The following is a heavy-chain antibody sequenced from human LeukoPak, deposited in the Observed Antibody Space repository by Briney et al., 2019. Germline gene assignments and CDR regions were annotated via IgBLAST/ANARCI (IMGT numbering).Heavy chain of an antibody. J-gene: IGHJ4*02. D-gene: IGHD6-19*01. V-gene: IGHV3-48*03. CDR3: TTLTVASSLEY. Sequence: GGSLRPSCAASEFAFSVYEMYWVRQAPGKGLEWVSYISSSGGTRYYADSVKGRFTISRDNAKNSLYLQMNSLRAEDTAVYYCTTLTVASSLEYWGQGALVTVSS. CDR2: ISSSGGTR. CDR1: EFAFSVYE.